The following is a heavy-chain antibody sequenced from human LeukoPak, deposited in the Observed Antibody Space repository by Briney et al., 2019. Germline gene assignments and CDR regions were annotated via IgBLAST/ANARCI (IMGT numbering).Heavy chain of an antibody. CDR3: ARIAAGYSGYDGGDY. CDR2: IIPIFGTA. V-gene: IGHV1-69*01. J-gene: IGHJ4*02. D-gene: IGHD5-12*01. CDR1: GGTFSSYA. Sequence: SVKVSCKASGGTFSSYAISWVRQAPGQGLEWMGGIIPIFGTANYAQKFQGRVTITADESTSTAYMELSSLRSEGTAVYYCARIAAGYSGYDGGDYWGQGTLVTVSS.